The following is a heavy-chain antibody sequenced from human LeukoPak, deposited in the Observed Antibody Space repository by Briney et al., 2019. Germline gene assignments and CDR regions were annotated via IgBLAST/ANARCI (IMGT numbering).Heavy chain of an antibody. V-gene: IGHV4-59*01. D-gene: IGHD3-16*01. Sequence: PSETLSLTCTVSGVSISSYYWSWIRQPPGKGLEWIGYIYYSGSTNYNPSLKSRVTISVDTSKNQFSLKLSSVTAADTAVYYCARETSQKGAHYMDVWGKGTTVTISS. CDR1: GVSISSYY. CDR2: IYYSGST. CDR3: ARETSQKGAHYMDV. J-gene: IGHJ6*03.